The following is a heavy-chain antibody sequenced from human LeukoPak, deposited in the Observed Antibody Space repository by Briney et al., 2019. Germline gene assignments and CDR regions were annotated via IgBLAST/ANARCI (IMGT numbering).Heavy chain of an antibody. CDR3: ARQTVRGVDY. CDR1: GGSISSYN. CDR2: IYYSGSI. J-gene: IGHJ4*02. D-gene: IGHD3-10*01. Sequence: SETLSLTCTVSGGSISSYNWSWIPQPPRKGLEWIGYIYYSGSINYNPSLKSRVTISVDTSKNQFPLKLSSVTAADTAVYYCARQTVRGVDYWGQGTLVTVSS. V-gene: IGHV4-59*08.